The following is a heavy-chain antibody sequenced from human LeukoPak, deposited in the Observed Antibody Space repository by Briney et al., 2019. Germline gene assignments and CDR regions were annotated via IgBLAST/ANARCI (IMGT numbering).Heavy chain of an antibody. Sequence: SETLSLTCTVSGGSISSYYWSWIRQPAGKGLEWIGRIYTSGSTNYNPSLKSRVTMSVDTSKNQFSLKLSSVTAADTAVYYCARIVEYSSSSSAFDIWGQGTMVTVSS. J-gene: IGHJ3*02. CDR2: IYTSGST. D-gene: IGHD6-6*01. CDR1: GGSISSYY. V-gene: IGHV4-4*07. CDR3: ARIVEYSSSSSAFDI.